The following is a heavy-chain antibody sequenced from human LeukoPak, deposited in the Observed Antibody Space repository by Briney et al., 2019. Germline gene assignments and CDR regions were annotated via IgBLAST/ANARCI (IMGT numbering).Heavy chain of an antibody. J-gene: IGHJ4*02. CDR3: ARHYGSGTYPLDY. Sequence: SETLSLTCTVSGGSISSYYWSWIRQPPGKGLEWIGYIYYSGSTKYNPSLKSRVTISVDTSKNQFSLRLSSVTAADTAMYYCARHYGSGTYPLDYWGQGTLVTVSS. CDR2: IYYSGST. V-gene: IGHV4-59*08. CDR1: GGSISSYY. D-gene: IGHD3-10*01.